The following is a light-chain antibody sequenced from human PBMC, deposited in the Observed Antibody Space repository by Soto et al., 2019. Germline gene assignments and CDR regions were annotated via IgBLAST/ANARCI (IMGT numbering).Light chain of an antibody. CDR3: QQYNTWPIA. Sequence: IVMTQSPATLSVSPRERVTLSCRVSESVDTNFAWYQQRPGQAPRLLIYGASIRATDVPARFSGSGSGTDFTLTINSLQSEDSVVYYCQQYNTWPIAFGQGTRLEIK. J-gene: IGKJ5*01. CDR1: ESVDTN. CDR2: GAS. V-gene: IGKV3-15*01.